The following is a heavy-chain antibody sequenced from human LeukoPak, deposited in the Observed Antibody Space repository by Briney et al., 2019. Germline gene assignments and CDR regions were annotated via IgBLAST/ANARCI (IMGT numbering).Heavy chain of an antibody. CDR3: ARAFLPGSDY. CDR1: RFTFDDYG. Sequence: WGSLRLSCAASRFTFDDYGMSWVRPAPGKGLEWVSGINWNGGSTGYAESVTGRFTSSRDNAKNSLYLQMKSLRAEDTALYYCARAFLPGSDYWGQGTLGTVSS. V-gene: IGHV3-20*04. J-gene: IGHJ4*02. D-gene: IGHD2/OR15-2a*01. CDR2: INWNGGST.